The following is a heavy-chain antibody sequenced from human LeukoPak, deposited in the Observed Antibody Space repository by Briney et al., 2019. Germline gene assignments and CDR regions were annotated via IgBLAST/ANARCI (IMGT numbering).Heavy chain of an antibody. CDR3: ARGKVQLWNSVDY. CDR1: GYTFTSYG. CDR2: MNPNSGNT. D-gene: IGHD5-18*01. Sequence: GASVKASCKASGYTFTSYGINWVRQATGQGLEWMGWMNPNSGNTGYAQKFQGRVTMTRNTSISTAYMELSSLRSEDTAVYYCARGKVQLWNSVDYWGQGTLVTVSS. V-gene: IGHV1-8*02. J-gene: IGHJ4*02.